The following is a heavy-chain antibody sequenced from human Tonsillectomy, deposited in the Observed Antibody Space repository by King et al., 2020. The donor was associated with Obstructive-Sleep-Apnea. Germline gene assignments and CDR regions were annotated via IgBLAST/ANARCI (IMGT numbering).Heavy chain of an antibody. V-gene: IGHV1-46*01. D-gene: IGHD2-2*01. CDR2: INPSGGST. CDR3: AREWYCSSTSCYANYYYGMDV. J-gene: IGHJ6*02. CDR1: GYTFTSYY. Sequence: VQLVESGAEVKKPGASVKVSCKASGYTFTSYYMHWVRQAPGQGLEWMGIINPSGGSTSYVQKFQGRVTMTRDTSTSTVYMELSSLRSEDTAVYYCAREWYCSSTSCYANYYYGMDVWGQGTTVTVSS.